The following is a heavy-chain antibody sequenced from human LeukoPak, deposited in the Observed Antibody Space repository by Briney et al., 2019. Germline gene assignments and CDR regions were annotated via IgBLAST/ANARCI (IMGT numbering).Heavy chain of an antibody. CDR1: GGSFSGYY. Sequence: SETLSLTCAVYGGSFSGYYWSWIRQPPGKGLEWIGYICYSGSTNYNPSLKSRVTISVDTSKDQFSLKLSSVAAADTAVYYCARGRLGGTFDYWGQGTLVTVSS. V-gene: IGHV4-59*01. J-gene: IGHJ4*02. CDR2: ICYSGST. D-gene: IGHD4-11*01. CDR3: ARGRLGGTFDY.